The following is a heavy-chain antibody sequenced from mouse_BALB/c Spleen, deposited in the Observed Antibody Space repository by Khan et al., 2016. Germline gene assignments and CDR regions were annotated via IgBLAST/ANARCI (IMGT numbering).Heavy chain of an antibody. J-gene: IGHJ2*01. D-gene: IGHD2-3*01. Sequence: EVQLVESGPGLVKPSQSLSLTCTVTGYSITSDYAWNWIRQFPGNKLEWMGYISYSGSTSYNPSLKSRISITRDTSKNQFFLQLNSVTTEDTATYYWERSGDGYYVDFDYWGQGTTLTVSS. V-gene: IGHV3-2*02. CDR2: ISYSGST. CDR1: GYSITSDYA. CDR3: ERSGDGYYVDFDY.